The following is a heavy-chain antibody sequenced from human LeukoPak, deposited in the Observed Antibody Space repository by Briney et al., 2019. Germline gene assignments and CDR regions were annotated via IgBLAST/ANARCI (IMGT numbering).Heavy chain of an antibody. CDR1: GFTFDDYA. D-gene: IGHD1-1*01. CDR2: VSWNSGSV. Sequence: PGGSLRLSCAASGFTFDDYAMHWVRQAPGKGLEWVSGVSWNSGSVGYADSVKGRFTISRDNAKNSLYLQMNSLRAEGTALYHCAKDVGRLERNPDYWGQGTLVTVSS. CDR3: AKDVGRLERNPDY. V-gene: IGHV3-9*01. J-gene: IGHJ4*02.